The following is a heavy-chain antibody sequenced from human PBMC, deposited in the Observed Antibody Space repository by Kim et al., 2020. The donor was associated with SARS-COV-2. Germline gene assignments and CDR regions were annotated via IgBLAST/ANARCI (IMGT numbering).Heavy chain of an antibody. Sequence: NKNYADSVKGRFTISRDNSRNTLYLQMDYLRTEDTAVYYCTGGIYHDWGQGTLVTVSS. CDR2: NK. CDR3: TGGIYHD. V-gene: IGHV3-30*01. D-gene: IGHD2-8*02. J-gene: IGHJ4*02.